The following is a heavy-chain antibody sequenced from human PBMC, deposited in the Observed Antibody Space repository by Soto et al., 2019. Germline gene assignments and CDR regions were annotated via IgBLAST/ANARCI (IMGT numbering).Heavy chain of an antibody. CDR3: ARGSWGLYYYGMDV. Sequence: ASVKVSCDASGYTFTSYGISWVRQAPGQGLEWMGWISAYNGNTNYAQKLQGRVTMTTDTSTSTAYMELRSLRSDDTAVYYCARGSWGLYYYGMDVWGQGTTVTVSS. D-gene: IGHD3-16*01. V-gene: IGHV1-18*04. CDR1: GYTFTSYG. J-gene: IGHJ6*02. CDR2: ISAYNGNT.